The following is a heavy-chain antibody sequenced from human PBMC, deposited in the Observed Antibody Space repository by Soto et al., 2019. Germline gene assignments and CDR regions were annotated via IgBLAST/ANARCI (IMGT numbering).Heavy chain of an antibody. CDR1: GYTFTSYG. CDR2: ISAYNGNT. V-gene: IGHV1-18*01. J-gene: IGHJ5*02. D-gene: IGHD6-13*01. Sequence: ASVKVSWKASGYTFTSYGISWVRQAPGQGLEWMGWISAYNGNTNYAQKLQGRVTMTTDTSTSTAYMELRSLRSDDTAVYYCARDPWPPFAINPQHLPPPFAPWGQGTLVTVSS. CDR3: ARDPWPPFAINPQHLPPPFAP.